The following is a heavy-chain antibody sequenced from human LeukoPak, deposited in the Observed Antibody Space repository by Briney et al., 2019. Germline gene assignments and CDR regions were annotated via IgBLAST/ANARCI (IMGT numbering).Heavy chain of an antibody. CDR3: ARGASVYGSMDPHPNDY. CDR1: GYTFTRYH. Sequence: ASVTVSCKASGYTFTRYHMHWVRQAPGQGLEWMGWINPNSGGTNYAQKFQGRVTMTRDTSISTAYMELSRLRSDDTAVYYGARGASVYGSMDPHPNDYWGQGTPVTVAS. V-gene: IGHV1-2*02. CDR2: INPNSGGT. J-gene: IGHJ4*02. D-gene: IGHD3-10*01.